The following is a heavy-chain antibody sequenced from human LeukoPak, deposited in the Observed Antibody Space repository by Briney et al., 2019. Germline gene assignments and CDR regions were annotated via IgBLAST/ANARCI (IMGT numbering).Heavy chain of an antibody. CDR2: MNPNGGNT. J-gene: IGHJ4*02. Sequence: ASVKVSCKASGYTFTSYDINWVRQATGQGLEWMGWMNPNGGNTGYAQKFQGRVTITRNTSISTAYMELSSLRSEDTAVYYCARTYYDFWSGYSVYFDYWGQGTLVTVSS. CDR1: GYTFTSYD. V-gene: IGHV1-8*03. D-gene: IGHD3-3*01. CDR3: ARTYYDFWSGYSVYFDY.